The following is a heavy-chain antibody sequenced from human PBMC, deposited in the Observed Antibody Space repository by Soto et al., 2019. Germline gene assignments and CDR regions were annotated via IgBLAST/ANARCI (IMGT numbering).Heavy chain of an antibody. D-gene: IGHD2-2*01. Sequence: SETLSLTCAVYGGSFSGYYWSWIRQPPGKGLEWIGEINHSGSTNYNPSLKSRVTISVDTSKNQFSLKLSSVTAADTAVYYCARGVEYQGAGGYYNYYMDVGGKGTTVTSP. V-gene: IGHV4-34*01. J-gene: IGHJ6*03. CDR3: ARGVEYQGAGGYYNYYMDV. CDR1: GGSFSGYY. CDR2: INHSGST.